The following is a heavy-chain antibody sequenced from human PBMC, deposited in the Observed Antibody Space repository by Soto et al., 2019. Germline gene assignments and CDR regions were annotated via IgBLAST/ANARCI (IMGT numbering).Heavy chain of an antibody. V-gene: IGHV4-59*06. J-gene: IGHJ4*02. CDR1: GGSISPYH. CDR2: IYYSGST. Sequence: PSETLSLTCTVSGGSISPYHWSWIRQPPGKALEWVGYIYYSGSTYYNPSLKSRVTISVYTSKNQFSLKLSSVTAADTAVYYCGSSGWQRYYFDYWGQGTLVTVSS. CDR3: GSSGWQRYYFDY. D-gene: IGHD6-19*01.